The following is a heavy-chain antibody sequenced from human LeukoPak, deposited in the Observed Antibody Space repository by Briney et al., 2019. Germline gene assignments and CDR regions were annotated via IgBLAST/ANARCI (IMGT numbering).Heavy chain of an antibody. Sequence: PGRSLRLSCAASGFTFSGSAMHWVRQASGKGLEWVGRIRSKANSYATAYAASVKGRFTISRDDSKNTAYLQMNSLKTEDTAVYYCARPLDSSGYEYYFDYWGQGTLVTVSS. CDR1: GFTFSGSA. CDR3: ARPLDSSGYEYYFDY. J-gene: IGHJ4*02. CDR2: IRSKANSYAT. V-gene: IGHV3-73*01. D-gene: IGHD3-22*01.